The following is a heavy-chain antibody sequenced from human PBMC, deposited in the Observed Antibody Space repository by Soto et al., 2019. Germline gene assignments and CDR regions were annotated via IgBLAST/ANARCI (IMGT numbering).Heavy chain of an antibody. J-gene: IGHJ4*02. V-gene: IGHV3-23*01. CDR3: AGPGYSSQDY. D-gene: IGHD5-18*01. CDR2: ISGSGDGT. CDR1: GFTFSSFA. Sequence: VGSLRLSCAASGFTFSSFALSWVRQAPGKGLEWVSAISGSGDGTDYADSVKGRFTISRDNSKNTLYLQMNSLRAEDTAVYYCAGPGYSSQDYWGQGALVTVSS.